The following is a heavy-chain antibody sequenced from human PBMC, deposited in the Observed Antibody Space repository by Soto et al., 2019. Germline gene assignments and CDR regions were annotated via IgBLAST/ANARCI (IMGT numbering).Heavy chain of an antibody. CDR3: ASLWGAAGAFYYYYYGMDV. CDR1: GGSISSSSYY. Sequence: SETLSLTCTVSGGSISSSSYYWGWIRQPPGKGLEWIGSIYYSGSTYYNPSLKSRVTISVDTSKNQFSLKLSSVTAADTAVYYCASLWGAAGAFYYYYYGMDVWGQGTTVTVSS. CDR2: IYYSGST. V-gene: IGHV4-39*01. J-gene: IGHJ6*02. D-gene: IGHD3-16*01.